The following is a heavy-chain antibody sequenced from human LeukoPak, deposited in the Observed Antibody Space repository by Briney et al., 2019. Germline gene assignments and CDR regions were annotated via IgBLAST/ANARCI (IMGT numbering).Heavy chain of an antibody. CDR1: GYTFTGYY. CDR3: ARDLGCSSTSCHLLGVWLYY. CDR2: INPNSGGT. D-gene: IGHD2-2*01. V-gene: IGHV1-2*02. J-gene: IGHJ4*02. Sequence: ASVKVSCKASGYTFTGYYMHWVRQAPGQGLEWMGWINPNSGGTNYAQKFQGRVTMTRDTSISTAYMELSRLRSDDTAVYYCARDLGCSSTSCHLLGVWLYYWGQGTLVTVSS.